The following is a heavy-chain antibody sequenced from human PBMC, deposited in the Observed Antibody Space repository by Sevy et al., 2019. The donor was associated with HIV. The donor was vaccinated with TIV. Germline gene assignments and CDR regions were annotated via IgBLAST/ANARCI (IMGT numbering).Heavy chain of an antibody. V-gene: IGHV4-59*01. Sequence: SGTLSLTCTVSGGSISSYYLSWIRQPPGKGLEWIGYIYYSGSTNYNPALKSRVTISLDTSKNQFSLRLSSITAADTAVYYCARGGRSGYYYNYWGQGTLVTVSS. CDR1: GGSISSYY. CDR2: IYYSGST. J-gene: IGHJ1*01. D-gene: IGHD3-22*01. CDR3: ARGGRSGYYYNY.